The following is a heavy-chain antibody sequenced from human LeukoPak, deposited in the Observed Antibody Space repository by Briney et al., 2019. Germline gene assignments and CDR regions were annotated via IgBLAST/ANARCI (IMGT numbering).Heavy chain of an antibody. CDR2: INPNSGGT. V-gene: IGHV1-2*02. Sequence: ASVKVSCKASGHTFTGYYMHWVRQAPGQGLEWMGWINPNSGGTNYAQKFQGRVTMTRDTSISTAYMELSRLRSDDTAVHYCARDGDSSSWHGIDPWGQGTLVTVSS. D-gene: IGHD6-13*01. J-gene: IGHJ5*02. CDR1: GHTFTGYY. CDR3: ARDGDSSSWHGIDP.